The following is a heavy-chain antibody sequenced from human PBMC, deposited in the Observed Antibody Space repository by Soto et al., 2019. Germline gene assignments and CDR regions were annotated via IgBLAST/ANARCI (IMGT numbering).Heavy chain of an antibody. V-gene: IGHV3-15*07. Sequence: GGSLRLSCAASGFTFSNAWINWVRQAPGKGLEWVGRVKSKNDGGTTDFAAPVKGRFAISRDDSKNMVYLEMNSLQTEDTAIYYCTTDSYIANLRVRYAFWGHGTLVTVSS. CDR1: GFTFSNAW. D-gene: IGHD3-16*01. CDR3: TTDSYIANLRVRYAF. J-gene: IGHJ1*01. CDR2: VKSKNDGGTT.